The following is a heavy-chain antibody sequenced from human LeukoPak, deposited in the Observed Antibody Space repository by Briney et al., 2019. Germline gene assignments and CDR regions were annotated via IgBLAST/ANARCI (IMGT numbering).Heavy chain of an antibody. J-gene: IGHJ4*02. CDR2: IYYIGNT. V-gene: IGHV4-59*08. Sequence: SDTLSLTCTVSSGSISDYYWSWIRQPPGKALEWIGYIYYIGNTDYSPSLKRRVSLSVDTSKNQFSLKLRSVTVADTAVYHCARHRRGYSYGPFDYWGQGTLVTVSS. CDR3: ARHRRGYSYGPFDY. CDR1: SGSISDYY. D-gene: IGHD5-18*01.